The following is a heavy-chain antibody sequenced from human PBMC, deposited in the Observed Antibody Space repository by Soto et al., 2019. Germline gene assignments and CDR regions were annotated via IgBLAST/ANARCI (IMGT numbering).Heavy chain of an antibody. Sequence: GGSLRLSCAASGFIFTDYWLHWVRQVPGEGLEWLSRINPDGTSTDYADSVKGRFTVSRDNAKNTLYLQMNSLRAKDTAVYYCARKGEVTGLKYWGQGTLVTVLL. CDR2: INPDGTST. J-gene: IGHJ4*02. CDR3: ARKGEVTGLKY. CDR1: GFIFTDYW. V-gene: IGHV3-74*01. D-gene: IGHD1-20*01.